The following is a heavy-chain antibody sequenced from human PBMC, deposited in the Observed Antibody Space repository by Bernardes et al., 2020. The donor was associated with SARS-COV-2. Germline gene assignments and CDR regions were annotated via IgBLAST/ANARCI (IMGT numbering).Heavy chain of an antibody. V-gene: IGHV3-74*01. CDR2: INSDGSST. CDR3: ARDLRIFGVVIHNYYYYYYGMDV. CDR1: GFTFSSYW. J-gene: IGHJ6*02. D-gene: IGHD3-3*01. Sequence: GGSLRLSCAASGFTFSSYWMHWVRQAPGKGLVWDSRINSDGSSTSYADSVKGRFTISRDNAKNTLYLQMNSLRAEDTAVYYCARDLRIFGVVIHNYYYYYYGMDVWGQGTTVTVSS.